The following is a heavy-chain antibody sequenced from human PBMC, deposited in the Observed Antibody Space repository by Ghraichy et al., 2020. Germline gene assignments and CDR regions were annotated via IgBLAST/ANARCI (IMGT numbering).Heavy chain of an antibody. V-gene: IGHV3-15*01. CDR2: IKSKTDGGTS. CDR3: TTDGPSGSYLVDY. CDR1: GFTFSNAW. J-gene: IGHJ4*02. D-gene: IGHD1-26*01. Sequence: GGSLRLSCAASGFTFSNAWMSWVRQAPGKGLEWVGRIKSKTDGGTSDYAAPVQGSFTISRDDSKNTLYLQMHSLKTEDTAVYYCTTDGPSGSYLVDYCGPATLPTGSS.